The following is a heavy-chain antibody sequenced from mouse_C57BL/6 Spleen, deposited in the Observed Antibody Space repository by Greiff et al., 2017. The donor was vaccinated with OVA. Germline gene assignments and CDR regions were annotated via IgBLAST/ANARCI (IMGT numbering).Heavy chain of an antibody. Sequence: EVHLVESGGGLVKPGGSLKLSCAASGFTFSDYGMHWVRQAPEKGLEWVAYISSGSSTIYYADTVKGRFTISRDNAKNTLFLQMTSLRSEDTAMYYCAGGANWDYFDYWGQGTTLTVSS. CDR1: GFTFSDYG. V-gene: IGHV5-17*01. CDR3: AGGANWDYFDY. J-gene: IGHJ2*01. D-gene: IGHD4-1*01. CDR2: ISSGSSTI.